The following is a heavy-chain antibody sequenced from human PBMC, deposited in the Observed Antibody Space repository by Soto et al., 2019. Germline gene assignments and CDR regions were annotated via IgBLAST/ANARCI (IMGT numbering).Heavy chain of an antibody. D-gene: IGHD6-6*01. Sequence: WGSLRLTCAASGCTFSSYSMNWVRQAPGKGLEWVSSSSSSSSYIYYADSVKGRFTISRANAKNSLYLQMNSLRAEDTAVYACARDRGEMTSIAALPFGYWGQGTLVTVSS. J-gene: IGHJ4*02. CDR1: GCTFSSYS. CDR2: SSSSSSYI. V-gene: IGHV3-21*01. CDR3: ARDRGEMTSIAALPFGY.